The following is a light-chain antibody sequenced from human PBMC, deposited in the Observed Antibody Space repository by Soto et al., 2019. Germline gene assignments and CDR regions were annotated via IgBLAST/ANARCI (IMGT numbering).Light chain of an antibody. CDR3: LQYISYPHT. J-gene: IGKJ4*01. V-gene: IGKV1-5*03. CDR2: KAS. Sequence: DIQMTQSPPSLSASVGDRVTISCRASQSLSSWLVWYQQKPGKAAKLLLQKASSVASGVPSRFSGRGSGTEFTLTVRSLQPDDFATYYSLQYISYPHTFGGWTKVDIK. CDR1: QSLSSW.